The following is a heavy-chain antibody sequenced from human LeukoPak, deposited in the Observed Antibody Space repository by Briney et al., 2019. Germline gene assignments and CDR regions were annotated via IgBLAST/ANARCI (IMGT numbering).Heavy chain of an antibody. CDR1: GDSISNYC. J-gene: IGHJ5*02. CDR2: IDYRGST. CDR3: ARGIGDYVWGSSPFDP. Sequence: PSETLSLTCTVSGDSISNYCWNWVRQPPGKGLEWIGYIDYRGSTKYNPSLKSRVTISVDTSNNQFSLNLSSMTAADTAAYYCARGIGDYVWGSSPFDPWGQGTLVTVSS. D-gene: IGHD3-16*01. V-gene: IGHV4-59*01.